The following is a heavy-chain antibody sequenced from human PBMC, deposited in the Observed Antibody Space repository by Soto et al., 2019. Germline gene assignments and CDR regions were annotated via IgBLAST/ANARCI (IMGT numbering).Heavy chain of an antibody. D-gene: IGHD5-18*01. V-gene: IGHV3-33*08. J-gene: IGHJ6*02. CDR2: IWYDGSNK. CDR1: GFTFSSYG. CDR3: ARDQDTAMVMYYGMDV. Sequence: PGGSLRLSCASSGFTFSSYGMHLVRQAPGKGLEWVAVIWYDGSNKYYADSVKGRFTISRDNSKNTLYLQMNSLRAEDTAVYYCARDQDTAMVMYYGMDVWGQGTTVTVSS.